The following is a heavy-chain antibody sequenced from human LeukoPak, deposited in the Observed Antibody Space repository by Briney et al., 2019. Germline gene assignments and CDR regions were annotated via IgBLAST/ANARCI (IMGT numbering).Heavy chain of an antibody. D-gene: IGHD3-3*01. CDR2: IKQDGGEK. Sequence: PGGSLRLSCAASGFTFRSYWMSWVRQAPGKGLEWVALIKQDGGEKYYLDSVKGRFTISRDNTENSLYLQMTSLRAEDTAAYFCAVVSSDYYSNYPFHRWGQGTLVTVSS. V-gene: IGHV3-7*01. J-gene: IGHJ1*01. CDR3: AVVSSDYYSNYPFHR. CDR1: GFTFRSYW.